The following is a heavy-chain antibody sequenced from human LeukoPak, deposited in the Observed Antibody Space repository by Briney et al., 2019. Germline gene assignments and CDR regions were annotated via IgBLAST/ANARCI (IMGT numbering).Heavy chain of an antibody. D-gene: IGHD1-26*01. J-gene: IGHJ3*02. CDR2: ISGSSNFA. CDR3: ASFRVGATFSHDAFDI. Sequence: GGSLRLSCTASGFTFSNYYMNWVRQAPGKGLEWVSSISGSSNFAEYTDSVKGRFTISRDNSKNTLYLQMNSLRAEDTAVYYCASFRVGATFSHDAFDIWGQGTMVTVSS. V-gene: IGHV3-23*01. CDR1: GFTFSNYY.